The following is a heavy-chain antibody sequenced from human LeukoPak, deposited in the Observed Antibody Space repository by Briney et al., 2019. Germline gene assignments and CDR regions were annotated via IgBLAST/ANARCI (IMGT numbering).Heavy chain of an antibody. CDR3: VTAPRDGYSN. J-gene: IGHJ4*02. D-gene: IGHD5-24*01. Sequence: PGGSLRRSCSASGFTFGSYAMHWVRQAPGKGLEYVSAISTNGGSTYYADSVKGRFTISRDNSKNTLNLQMNSLRVEDTAVYYCVTAPRDGYSNWGQGTLVTVSS. CDR2: ISTNGGST. V-gene: IGHV3-64D*09. CDR1: GFTFGSYA.